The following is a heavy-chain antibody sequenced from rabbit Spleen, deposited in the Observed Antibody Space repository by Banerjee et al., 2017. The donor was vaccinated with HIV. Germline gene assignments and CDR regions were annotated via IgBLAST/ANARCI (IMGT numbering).Heavy chain of an antibody. CDR3: ASSDSSSTWSFTL. J-gene: IGHJ4*01. Sequence: EESGGDLVKPEGSLTLTCTASGFSFSSSYWICWVRQAPGKGLEWIACIYAGSSGSTYYASWAKGRFTISKTSSTTVTLQMTSLTAADTATYFCASSDSSSTWSFTLWGQGTLVTVS. CDR2: IYAGSSGST. V-gene: IGHV1S45*01. D-gene: IGHD1-1*01. CDR1: GFSFSSSYW.